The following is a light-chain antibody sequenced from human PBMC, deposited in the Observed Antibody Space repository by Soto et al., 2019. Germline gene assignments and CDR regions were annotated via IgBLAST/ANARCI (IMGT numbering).Light chain of an antibody. CDR3: GTWDNSLSIYV. J-gene: IGLJ1*01. Sequence: QSVLTQPPSVSAAPGQKVTISCSGTSSNIGNNYVSWYQHFPGTAPKLLIYEDNKRPSEIPDRFSGSKSGTSATLGITGLQTGDEADYYCGTWDNSLSIYVFATGTKV. CDR1: SSNIGNNY. V-gene: IGLV1-51*02. CDR2: EDN.